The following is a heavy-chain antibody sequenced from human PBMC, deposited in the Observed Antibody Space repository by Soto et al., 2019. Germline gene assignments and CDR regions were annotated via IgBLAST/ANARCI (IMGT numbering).Heavy chain of an antibody. CDR1: GFTFSDYY. Sequence: GGSLRLSCVASGFTFSDYYMTWIRRAPGKGLEWISYVSSSSFHTNYADSVKGRFTISRDNAKNSLYLQMNSLKAEDTAIYYCARGVTDPPFDYWGQGTLVTVSS. J-gene: IGHJ4*02. D-gene: IGHD2-21*02. V-gene: IGHV3-11*06. CDR3: ARGVTDPPFDY. CDR2: VSSSSFHT.